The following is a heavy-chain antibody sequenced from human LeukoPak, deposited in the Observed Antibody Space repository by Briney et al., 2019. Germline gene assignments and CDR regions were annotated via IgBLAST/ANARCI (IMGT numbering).Heavy chain of an antibody. CDR2: IGTSNSII. J-gene: IGHJ2*01. Sequence: KAGGSLRLSCAASGFTFSSYSMNWVRQAPGKGLEWVSSIGTSNSIIYYADSVQGRFTISRDNAKNSLYLQMNSLRADDTAVYYSASPLGYCGGGTCSTDWYFNLCGRGNLGTVSS. D-gene: IGHD2-15*01. CDR1: GFTFSSYS. CDR3: ASPLGYCGGGTCSTDWYFNL. V-gene: IGHV3-21*01.